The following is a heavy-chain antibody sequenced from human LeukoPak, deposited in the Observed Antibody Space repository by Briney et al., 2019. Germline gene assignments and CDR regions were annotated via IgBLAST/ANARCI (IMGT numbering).Heavy chain of an antibody. V-gene: IGHV1-18*01. Sequence: ASVKVSCKASGGTFSSYAISWVRQAPGQGLEWMGWISAYNGNTNYAQKLQGRVTMTTDTSTSTAYMELRSLRSDDTAVYYCARDHRYSSSWYYFDYWGQGTLVTVSS. CDR1: GGTFSSYA. D-gene: IGHD6-13*01. CDR2: ISAYNGNT. J-gene: IGHJ4*02. CDR3: ARDHRYSSSWYYFDY.